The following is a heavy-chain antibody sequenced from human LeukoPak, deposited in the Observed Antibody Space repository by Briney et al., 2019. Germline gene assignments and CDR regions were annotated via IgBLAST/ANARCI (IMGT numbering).Heavy chain of an antibody. V-gene: IGHV4-59*12. Sequence: SETLSLTCTVSGGSISSYYWSWIRQPPGKGLEWIGYIYYSGSTNYNPSLKSRVTISVDTSKNQFSLKLSSVTAADTAVYYCAREAPRYYSADWGQGTLVTVSS. D-gene: IGHD3-10*01. J-gene: IGHJ4*02. CDR1: GGSISSYY. CDR2: IYYSGST. CDR3: AREAPRYYSAD.